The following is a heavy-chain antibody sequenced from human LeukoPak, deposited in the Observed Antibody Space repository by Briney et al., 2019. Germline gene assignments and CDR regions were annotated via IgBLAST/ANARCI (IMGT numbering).Heavy chain of an antibody. Sequence: ASVKVSCKASGYTFTSYGISWVRQAPGQGLEWMGWINPNSGGTNYAQKFQGRVTMTRDTSISTAYMELSRLRSDDTAVYYCASFLPYSSGYYVWGQGTLVTVSS. CDR1: GYTFTSYG. J-gene: IGHJ4*02. D-gene: IGHD3-22*01. V-gene: IGHV1-2*02. CDR2: INPNSGGT. CDR3: ASFLPYSSGYYV.